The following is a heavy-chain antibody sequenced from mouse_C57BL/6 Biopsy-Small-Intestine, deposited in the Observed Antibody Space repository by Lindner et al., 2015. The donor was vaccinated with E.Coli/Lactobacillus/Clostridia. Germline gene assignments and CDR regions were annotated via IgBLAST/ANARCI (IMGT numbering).Heavy chain of an antibody. CDR3: ARHSPSIYDGYYGDAMDY. V-gene: IGHV5-6*01. J-gene: IGHJ4*01. CDR2: ISSGGSYT. Sequence: VQLQESGGDLVKPGGSLKLSCAASGFTFSSYGMSWVRQTPDKRLEWVATISSGGSYTYYPDSVKGRFTISRDNAKNTLYLQMSSLKSEDTAMYYCARHSPSIYDGYYGDAMDYWGQGTSVTVSS. CDR1: GFTFSSYG. D-gene: IGHD2-3*01.